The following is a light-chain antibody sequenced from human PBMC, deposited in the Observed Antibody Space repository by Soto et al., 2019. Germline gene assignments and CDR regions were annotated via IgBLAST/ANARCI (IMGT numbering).Light chain of an antibody. CDR3: QQHNNYIPT. J-gene: IGKJ1*01. V-gene: IGKV1-5*03. Sequence: DIQMTQSPSTLSASVGDRVTMTCRSSQSVGRWLAWYQQKPGEAPKLLIYEASTLENGVPSRFSGSGSGTEFTLVISSLQPDDFATYFCQQHNNYIPTFGQGTKVDIK. CDR2: EAS. CDR1: QSVGRW.